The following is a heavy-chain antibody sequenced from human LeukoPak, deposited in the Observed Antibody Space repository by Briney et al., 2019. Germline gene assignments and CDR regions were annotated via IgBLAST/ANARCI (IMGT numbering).Heavy chain of an antibody. CDR3: ARNKKGDRYTYGHDY. V-gene: IGHV3-21*01. D-gene: IGHD5-18*01. J-gene: IGHJ4*02. CDR1: GFTFSSYS. Sequence: GGSLRLSCAASGFTFSSYSINWDRQAPGKGLEWVSSISSSSSYIYYADSVKGRFTISRDNAKNSLYLQMNSLRAEDTAVYYCARNKKGDRYTYGHDYWGQGTLVTVSS. CDR2: ISSSSSYI.